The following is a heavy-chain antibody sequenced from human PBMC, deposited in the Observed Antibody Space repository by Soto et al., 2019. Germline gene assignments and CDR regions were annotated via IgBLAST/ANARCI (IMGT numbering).Heavy chain of an antibody. CDR1: GYRFTDHW. Sequence: GESLKISCKGSGYRFTDHWIGGVRQMPGKGLEWMGVIYPGDSDVRITPSFQGQVTIAVDKSINTAYLQWSSLKASDTAFYYCATRHSSPSYDFWGQGTLVTVSS. D-gene: IGHD6-6*01. J-gene: IGHJ4*02. CDR2: IYPGDSDV. CDR3: ATRHSSPSYDF. V-gene: IGHV5-51*03.